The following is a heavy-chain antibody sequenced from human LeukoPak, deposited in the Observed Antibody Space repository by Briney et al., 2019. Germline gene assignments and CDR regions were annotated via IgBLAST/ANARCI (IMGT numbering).Heavy chain of an antibody. CDR2: IYHSGST. CDR1: GGSISSGGYS. V-gene: IGHV4-30-2*01. J-gene: IGHJ4*02. D-gene: IGHD3-10*01. Sequence: SETLSLTCAVSGGSISSGGYSWSWIRQPPGKGLEWIGYIYHSGSTYYNPSLKSRVTISVDRSKNQFSLKLSSVTAADTAVYYCARDGSGSSNYFDYWGQGTLVTVSS. CDR3: ARDGSGSSNYFDY.